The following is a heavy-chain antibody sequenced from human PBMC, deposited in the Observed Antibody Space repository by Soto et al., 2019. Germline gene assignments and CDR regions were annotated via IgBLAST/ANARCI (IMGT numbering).Heavy chain of an antibody. Sequence: ASVKVSCKASGYTFTGYYMHWVRQAPGQGLEWMGWINPNSGGTNYAQKFQGRFTISRDNSKNTLYLQMNSLRAEDTAVYYCISGPPDFDYWGQGTLVTVSS. CDR1: GYTFTGYY. CDR2: INPNSGGT. CDR3: ISGPPDFDY. J-gene: IGHJ4*02. D-gene: IGHD2-15*01. V-gene: IGHV1-2*02.